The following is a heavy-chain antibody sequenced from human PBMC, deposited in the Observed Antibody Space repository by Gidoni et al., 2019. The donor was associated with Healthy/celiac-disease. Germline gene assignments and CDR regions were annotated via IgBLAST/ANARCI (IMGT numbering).Heavy chain of an antibody. CDR2: ISGSGGST. V-gene: IGHV3-23*01. CDR3: ARRQGSAGTTQHLDY. J-gene: IGHJ4*02. D-gene: IGHD1-7*01. CDR1: GFTFSSYA. Sequence: EVQLLESGGGLVQPGGSLSLSCAASGFTFSSYAMSWVRQAPGKGLEWVSAISGSGGSTYYADSVKGRFTISRDNSKNTLYLQMNSLRAEDTAVYYCARRQGSAGTTQHLDYWGQGTLVTVSS.